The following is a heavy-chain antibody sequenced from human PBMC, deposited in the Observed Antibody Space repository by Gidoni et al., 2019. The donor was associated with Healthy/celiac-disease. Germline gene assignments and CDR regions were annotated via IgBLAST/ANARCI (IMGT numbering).Heavy chain of an antibody. J-gene: IGHJ6*02. Sequence: QVQLVQSGAAVKKPGASVTASCKASGYPFTSYGISWVRQAPGQGLEWMGWISAYNGNTNYAQKLQGRVTMTTDTSTSTAYMELRSLRSDDTAVYYCARGGAYCSSTSCYGLYYYYGMDVWGQGTTVTVSS. CDR1: GYPFTSYG. CDR2: ISAYNGNT. V-gene: IGHV1-18*01. D-gene: IGHD2-2*01. CDR3: ARGGAYCSSTSCYGLYYYYGMDV.